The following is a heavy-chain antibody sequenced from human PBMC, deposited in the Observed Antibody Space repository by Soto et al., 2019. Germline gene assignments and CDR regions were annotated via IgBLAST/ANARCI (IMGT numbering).Heavy chain of an antibody. CDR3: ARGPSGDKVDY. CDR1: GGSISSAAYC. V-gene: IGHV4-30-4*01. CDR2: IYDGGTT. Sequence: QVQLQESGPRLVSPSQTLSLTCTVSGGSISSAAYCWSWIRQSPDKGLEWIGHIYDGGTTYSSPALKGRVTISADTAETQFSLKLNSVSAADTADYYCARGPSGDKVDYWGQGIQVTVSS. J-gene: IGHJ4*02. D-gene: IGHD7-27*01.